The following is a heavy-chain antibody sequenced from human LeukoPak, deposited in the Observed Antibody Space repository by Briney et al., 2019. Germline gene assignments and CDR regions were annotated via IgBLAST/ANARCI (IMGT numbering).Heavy chain of an antibody. Sequence: SETLSLTCTVSGGSISSGSYYWSWIRQPAGKGLEWIGRIYTSGSTNYNPSLKSRVTMSVDTSKNQFSLKLSSVTAADTAVYYCARDVGGVDYWGQGTLVTVSS. CDR2: IYTSGST. J-gene: IGHJ4*02. D-gene: IGHD3-10*01. CDR1: GGSISSGSYY. V-gene: IGHV4-61*02. CDR3: ARDVGGVDY.